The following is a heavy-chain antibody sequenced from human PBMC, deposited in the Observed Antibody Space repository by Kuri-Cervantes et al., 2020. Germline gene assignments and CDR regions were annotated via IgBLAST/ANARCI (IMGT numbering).Heavy chain of an antibody. CDR3: ARGSVKVYFDY. CDR2: IYFTGST. Sequence: SETLSLTCAVSGVSLTSSNWWIWVRQPPGKGLEWIGHIYFTGSTNYNPSLKSRVTISVDTSKNQFSLKLNSVTAADTAVYYCARGSVKVYFDYWGQGTLVTVSS. CDR1: GVSLTSSNW. J-gene: IGHJ4*02. V-gene: IGHV4-4*02.